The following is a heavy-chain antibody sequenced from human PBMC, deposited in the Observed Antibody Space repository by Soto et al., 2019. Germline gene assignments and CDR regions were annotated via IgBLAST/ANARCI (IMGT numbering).Heavy chain of an antibody. J-gene: IGHJ6*03. CDR3: ARAPSGSYYPLYYYYMDV. V-gene: IGHV3-53*04. Sequence: EVQLVESGGGLVQPGGSLRLSCAASGFTVSSNYLSWVRQAPGKVLEWVSVIDSGGSTYYADSLKGRFTISRHKSKNTLDLQMNSLRAEDTAVYYCARAPSGSYYPLYYYYMDVWGKGTTVTVSS. D-gene: IGHD3-10*01. CDR1: GFTVSSNY. CDR2: IDSGGST.